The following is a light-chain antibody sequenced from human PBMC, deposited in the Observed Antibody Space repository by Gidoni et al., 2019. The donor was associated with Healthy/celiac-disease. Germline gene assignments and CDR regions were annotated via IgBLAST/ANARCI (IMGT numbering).Light chain of an antibody. Sequence: DIQMTQSPSSLSASVGDRVTITCRASQSISSYLNWYQQKPGKAPKLLIYAASSLQSGVPSRISGSGSGTDLTLTISRLQPEDFATYYCQQSYSTPRGFGPGTKVDIK. CDR1: QSISSY. CDR3: QQSYSTPRG. V-gene: IGKV1-39*01. CDR2: AAS. J-gene: IGKJ3*01.